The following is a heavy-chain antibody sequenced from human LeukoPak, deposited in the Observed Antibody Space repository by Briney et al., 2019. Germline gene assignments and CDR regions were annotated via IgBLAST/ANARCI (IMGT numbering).Heavy chain of an antibody. CDR2: ISAYNGNT. CDR1: GYTFTSYG. D-gene: IGHD6-19*01. V-gene: IGHV1-18*01. CDR3: ARGGSSGSYVLDY. Sequence: GASVQVTCKASGYTFTSYGCSWVRQPPGQELEWMGWISAYNGNTNYEQKLKGRVTMTTDTSTRTGYMELGSLTADDSAVYYCARGGSSGSYVLDYWGQGTLVTVSS. J-gene: IGHJ4*02.